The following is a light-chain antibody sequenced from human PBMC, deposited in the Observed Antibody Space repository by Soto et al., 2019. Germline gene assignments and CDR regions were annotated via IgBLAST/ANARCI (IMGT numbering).Light chain of an antibody. J-gene: IGKJ5*01. CDR1: QSVSSSY. CDR2: GTS. Sequence: IVLTQSPGTLSLSPWERATLSCMASQSVSSSYLAWYQQRPGQAPRPLIYGTSSRATGIPDRFSGSGSGTDYTLTISRLETEDFAVFYCQQYGSSITFGQGTRLEIK. V-gene: IGKV3-20*01. CDR3: QQYGSSIT.